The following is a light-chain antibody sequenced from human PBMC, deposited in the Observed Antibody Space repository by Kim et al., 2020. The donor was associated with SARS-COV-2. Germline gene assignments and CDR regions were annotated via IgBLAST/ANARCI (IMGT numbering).Light chain of an antibody. CDR3: AAWDDSLSGVV. J-gene: IGLJ2*01. Sequence: GQRVTISCSGGSSNIGSSYVFWYQQVPGTAPKLLIYSNNQRPSGLPDRFSGSKSGTSASLAISGLRSEDEADYYCAAWDDSLSGVVFGGGTQLTVL. V-gene: IGLV1-47*02. CDR1: SSNIGSSY. CDR2: SNN.